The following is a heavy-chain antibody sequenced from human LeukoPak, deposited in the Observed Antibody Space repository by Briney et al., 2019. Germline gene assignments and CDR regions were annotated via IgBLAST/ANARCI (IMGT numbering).Heavy chain of an antibody. J-gene: IGHJ4*02. CDR2: ISAYDGKT. V-gene: IGHV1-18*01. Sequence: ASVKVSCTASGYTFTSYGISWVRQAPGQGLEWMGWISAYDGKTNYAQKLQGRVTMTTDTSTSTAYMELRSLISDDTALDYCARSPRTASVYGGLLDYWGQGTLVTVSS. CDR3: ARSPRTASVYGGLLDY. D-gene: IGHD5-12*01. CDR1: GYTFTSYG.